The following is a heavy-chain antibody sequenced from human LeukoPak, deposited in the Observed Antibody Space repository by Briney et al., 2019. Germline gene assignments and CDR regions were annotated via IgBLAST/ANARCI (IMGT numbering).Heavy chain of an antibody. J-gene: IGHJ4*02. CDR3: TRDLLMTTVDY. CDR2: SRNKPNSYTT. D-gene: IGHD4-17*01. Sequence: GGSLRLSCAASGFTFSDHYVDWVRQAPGKGLEWVDRSRNKPNSYTTLYAASVKGRFTISRDDSKNSVYLQMSSLKTEDTAVYYCTRDLLMTTVDYWGQGTLVTVSS. V-gene: IGHV3-72*01. CDR1: GFTFSDHY.